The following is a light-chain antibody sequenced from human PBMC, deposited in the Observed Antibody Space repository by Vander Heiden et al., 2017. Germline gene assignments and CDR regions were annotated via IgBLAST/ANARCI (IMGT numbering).Light chain of an antibody. CDR1: SSDVGGYDY. J-gene: IGLJ1*01. CDR2: DVT. Sequence: ALTQPPSVSGSPGQSITISCTGTSSDVGGYDYVSWYQQHPGKAPKLMIYDVTNRPSGVYNRFSGSRSGNTASLTISGVQPEDEADYYCSSYRGSSTLEVFGTGTKVTVL. V-gene: IGLV2-14*03. CDR3: SSYRGSSTLEV.